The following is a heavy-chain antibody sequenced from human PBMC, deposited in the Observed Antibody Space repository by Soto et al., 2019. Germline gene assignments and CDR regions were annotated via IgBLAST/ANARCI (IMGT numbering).Heavy chain of an antibody. CDR3: AKNYYGSGSYSAEVGDY. D-gene: IGHD3-10*01. J-gene: IGHJ4*02. Sequence: QVQLVESGGGVVQPGRSLRLSCAASGFTFSSYGMHWVRQAPGKGLEWVAVISYDGSNKYYADSVKGRFTISRDNSKNTLYLQMNSLRAEDTAAYYCAKNYYGSGSYSAEVGDYWGQGTLVTVSS. V-gene: IGHV3-30*18. CDR1: GFTFSSYG. CDR2: ISYDGSNK.